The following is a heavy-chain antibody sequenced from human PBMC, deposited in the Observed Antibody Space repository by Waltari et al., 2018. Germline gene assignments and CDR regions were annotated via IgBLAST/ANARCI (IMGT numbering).Heavy chain of an antibody. CDR2: IYYSGST. V-gene: IGHV4-39*01. CDR1: GGSISSSSYY. CDR3: ARHRGRAVAGLYYFDY. D-gene: IGHD6-19*01. J-gene: IGHJ4*02. Sequence: QLQLQESGPGLVKPSETLSLTCTVSGGSISSSSYYWGWIRQPPGKGLEWIGSIYYSGSTYYNPSVKSRVTISVDTSKNQFSLKLSSVTAADTAVYYCARHRGRAVAGLYYFDYWGQGTLVTVSS.